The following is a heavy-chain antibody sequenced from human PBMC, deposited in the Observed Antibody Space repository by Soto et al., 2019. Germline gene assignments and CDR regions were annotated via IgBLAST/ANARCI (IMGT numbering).Heavy chain of an antibody. D-gene: IGHD2-2*01. V-gene: IGHV5-51*01. Sequence: GESLKISCKGSGYSFTSYWIGWVRQMPGKGLEWMGIIYPGDSDTRYSPSFQGQVTISADKSISTAYLQWSSLKASDTAMYYCARHVLGYCSSTSCSGEYNWFDPWGQGTLVTVSS. CDR2: IYPGDSDT. CDR3: ARHVLGYCSSTSCSGEYNWFDP. CDR1: GYSFTSYW. J-gene: IGHJ5*02.